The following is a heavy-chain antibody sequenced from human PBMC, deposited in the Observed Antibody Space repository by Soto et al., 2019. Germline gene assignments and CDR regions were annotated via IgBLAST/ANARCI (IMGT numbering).Heavy chain of an antibody. CDR1: GYTFTTYA. V-gene: IGHV1-3*01. CDR2: ISAGNGNT. J-gene: IGHJ3*02. CDR3: ARGGATIKGDAFDI. Sequence: ASVKVSCKASGYTFTTYAIHWVRQAPGQSLEWMGWISAGNGNTKYSQKFQARLSITRDTSATTAYMELSSLTSEDTAVYYCARGGATIKGDAFDIWGQGTMVTVSS. D-gene: IGHD5-12*01.